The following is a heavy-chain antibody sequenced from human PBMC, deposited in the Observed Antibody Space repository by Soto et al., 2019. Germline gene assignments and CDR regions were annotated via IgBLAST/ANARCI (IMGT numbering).Heavy chain of an antibody. CDR1: GGSINTDYW. V-gene: IGHV4-4*02. D-gene: IGHD3-16*01. CDR2: IHHSGTT. Sequence: QVQLQESGPGLVKPSGTLSLTCVVSGGSINTDYWWSWVRQPPGKGLEWIGEIHHSGTTNYIQSLKSRVTMSLDKSNKQLSLRLSSVTAADTAVYYCARGFDYRWVYWGQGTLVTVSS. J-gene: IGHJ4*02. CDR3: ARGFDYRWVY.